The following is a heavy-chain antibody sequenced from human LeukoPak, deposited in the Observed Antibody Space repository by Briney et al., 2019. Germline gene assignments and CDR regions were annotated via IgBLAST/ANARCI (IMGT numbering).Heavy chain of an antibody. CDR1: GDSISSTNYY. CDR3: ARGPIGAVTGPLRFDP. J-gene: IGHJ5*02. V-gene: IGHV4-39*01. CDR2: IYSGST. Sequence: PSETLSLTCTVSGDSISSTNYYWGWIRQPSGKGLEWIGSIYSGSTYYNPSLESRVTISVDTSKNQFSLKLSSVTAADTAVHFCARGPIGAVTGPLRFDPWGPGTLVTVSS. D-gene: IGHD6-19*01.